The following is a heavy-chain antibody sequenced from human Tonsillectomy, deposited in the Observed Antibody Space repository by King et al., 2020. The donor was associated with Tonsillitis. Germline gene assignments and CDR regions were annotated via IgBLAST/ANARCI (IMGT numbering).Heavy chain of an antibody. V-gene: IGHV3-30*18. CDR3: AKDRFDGDYVIYYFDY. Sequence: QLVQSGGGVVQPGRSLRLSCAASGFTFSSYCMRWVRQVPGRGLEGVAVISYDGGNRYYADSVKGRFTISRDHSKKTLYLQMNSLGAEDTAVYYCAKDRFDGDYVIYYFDYWGQGTMVTVSS. CDR1: GFTFSSYC. CDR2: ISYDGGNR. J-gene: IGHJ4*02. D-gene: IGHD4-17*01.